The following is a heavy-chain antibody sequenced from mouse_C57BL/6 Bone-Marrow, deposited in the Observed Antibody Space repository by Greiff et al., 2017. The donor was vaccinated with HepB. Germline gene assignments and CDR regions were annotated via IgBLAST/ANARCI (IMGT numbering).Heavy chain of an antibody. V-gene: IGHV1-81*01. CDR2: IYPRSGNT. CDR3: ARGGDYGYHH. CDR1: GYTFTSYG. D-gene: IGHD2-2*01. J-gene: IGHJ4*01. Sequence: ESGAELARPGASVKLSCKASGYTFTSYGISWVKQRTGQGLEWIGEIYPRSGNTYYNEKFKGKATLTADKSSSTAYMELRSLTSEDSAVYFCARGGDYGYHHWGQGTSVTVSS.